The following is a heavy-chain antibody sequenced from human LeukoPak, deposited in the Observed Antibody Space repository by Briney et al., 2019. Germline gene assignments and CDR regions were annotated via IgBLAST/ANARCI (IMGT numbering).Heavy chain of an antibody. CDR2: IIPIFGTA. D-gene: IGHD3-22*01. Sequence: GASVKVSCKASGGTFSSYAISWVRQAPGQGLEWMGGIIPIFGTANYAQKFQGRVTITADESTSTAYMELSSLRSEDTAVYYCARGSDYDSSGLRSRTDYWGQGTLVTVSS. CDR3: ARGSDYDSSGLRSRTDY. CDR1: GGTFSSYA. V-gene: IGHV1-69*13. J-gene: IGHJ4*02.